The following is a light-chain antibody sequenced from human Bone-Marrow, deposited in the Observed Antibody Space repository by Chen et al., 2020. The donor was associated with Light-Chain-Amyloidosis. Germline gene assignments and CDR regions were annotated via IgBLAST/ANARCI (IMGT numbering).Light chain of an antibody. J-gene: IGKJ4*01. CDR1: QTISSNY. V-gene: IGKV3-20*01. Sequence: EIVLTQSPGTLSLSPGEGANLSCRASQTISSNYLTWYQQKFGQTPRLLIYGSSSRATGIPDRGTGSGYGTDFTVSINRLEPEDFAMYDCQEYGSSPLTVGGGTKVEIK. CDR3: QEYGSSPLT. CDR2: GSS.